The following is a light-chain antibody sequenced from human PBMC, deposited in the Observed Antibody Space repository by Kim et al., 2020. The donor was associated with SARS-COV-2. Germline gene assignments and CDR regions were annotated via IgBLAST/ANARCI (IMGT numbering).Light chain of an antibody. CDR3: QKYNSVPQP. V-gene: IGKV1-27*01. CDR2: AAS. J-gene: IGKJ1*01. CDR1: QGISNF. Sequence: DIQMTQSPSSLSASIGDRVTITCRASQGISNFLAWYQQRPGKVPKLLIDAASTLQSGVPSRFSGSGSGTDFTLTISTLQPVDVATYYCQKYNSVPQPFGQGTKVDIK.